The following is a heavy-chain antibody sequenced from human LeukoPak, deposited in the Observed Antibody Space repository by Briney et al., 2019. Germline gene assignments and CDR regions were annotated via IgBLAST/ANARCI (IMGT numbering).Heavy chain of an antibody. D-gene: IGHD3-10*01. CDR3: ARAGEVRGIDY. CDR2: IYHSGST. Sequence: SETLSLTCIVSGYSISSGYYWGWIRQPPGKGLEWIGSIYHSGSTYYNPSLKSRVTISVDTSKNQFSLKLSSVTAADTAVYYCARAGEVRGIDYWGQGTLVTVSS. CDR1: GYSISSGYY. J-gene: IGHJ4*02. V-gene: IGHV4-38-2*02.